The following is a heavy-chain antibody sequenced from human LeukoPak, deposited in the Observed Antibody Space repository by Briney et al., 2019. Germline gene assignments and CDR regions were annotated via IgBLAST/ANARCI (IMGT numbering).Heavy chain of an antibody. CDR1: GFTFSSYS. CDR3: ASLLTTVTTEYFQH. Sequence: PGGSLRPSCAASGFTFSSYSMNWVRQAPGKGLEWVSSISSSSSYIYYADSVKGRFTISRDNAKNSLYLQMNSLRAEDTAVYSCASLLTTVTTEYFQHWGQGTLVTVSS. D-gene: IGHD4-17*01. V-gene: IGHV3-21*01. CDR2: ISSSSSYI. J-gene: IGHJ1*01.